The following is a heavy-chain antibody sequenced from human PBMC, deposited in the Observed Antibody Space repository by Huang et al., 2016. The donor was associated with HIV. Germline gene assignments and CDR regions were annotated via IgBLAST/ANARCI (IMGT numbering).Heavy chain of an antibody. V-gene: IGHV3-7*01. Sequence: VESGGRSVQPGGSIRISCVGSTFTFGAYWMSLGRQPQGEGLEWVANIKQDETEKYYVDSVKGRFNISRDNAKKVLFLEMDALRVEDTAIYFCATKTAGMDIWGQGTTVSVSS. CDR3: ATKTAGMDI. CDR2: IKQDETEK. J-gene: IGHJ6*02. CDR1: TFTFGAYW.